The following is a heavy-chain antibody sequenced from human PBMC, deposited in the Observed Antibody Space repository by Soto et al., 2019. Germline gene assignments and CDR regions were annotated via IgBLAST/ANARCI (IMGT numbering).Heavy chain of an antibody. CDR1: GFTFSSYA. Sequence: GGSLRLSCAASGFTFSSYAMHWVRQAPGKGLEWVAVISYDGSNKYYADSVKGRFTISRDNSKNTLYLQMNSLRAEDTAVYYCARARSSIAARPPLDYWGQGTLVTVS. CDR3: ARARSSIAARPPLDY. J-gene: IGHJ4*02. CDR2: ISYDGSNK. D-gene: IGHD6-6*01. V-gene: IGHV3-30-3*01.